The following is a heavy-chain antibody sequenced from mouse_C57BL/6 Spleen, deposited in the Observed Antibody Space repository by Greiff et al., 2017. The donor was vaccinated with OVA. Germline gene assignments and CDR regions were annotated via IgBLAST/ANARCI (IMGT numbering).Heavy chain of an antibody. Sequence: VHVKQSGPELVKPGASVKIPCKASGYTFTDYNMDWVKQSHGQSLEWIGDINPNNGGTIYNQKFKGKATLTVDKSSSTAYMELRSLTSEDTAVYYCARGRERYFDVWGTGTTVTVSS. V-gene: IGHV1-18*01. J-gene: IGHJ1*03. CDR2: INPNNGGT. CDR1: GYTFTDYN. CDR3: ARGRERYFDV.